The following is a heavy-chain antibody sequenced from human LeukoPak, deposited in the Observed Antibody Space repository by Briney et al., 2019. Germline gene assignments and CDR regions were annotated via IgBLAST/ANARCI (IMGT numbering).Heavy chain of an antibody. CDR1: GFTFSTYV. CDR3: VRGTGY. Sequence: GGSLRLSCSVSGFTFSTYVMHWVRPAPGKGLEYVSAISSNVDNTYHAASVKGRFTISRDNSKNTLYLQMSSLRADDTAVYYCVRGTGYWGQGTLVTVSS. V-gene: IGHV3-64D*06. J-gene: IGHJ4*02. CDR2: ISSNVDNT.